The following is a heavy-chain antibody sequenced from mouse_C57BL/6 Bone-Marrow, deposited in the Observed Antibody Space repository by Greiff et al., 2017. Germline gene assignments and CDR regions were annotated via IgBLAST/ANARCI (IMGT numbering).Heavy chain of an antibody. CDR3: ARDRGFYYAMDY. Sequence: EVQRVESGGGLVKPGGSLKLSCAASGFTFSSYAMSWVRQTPEKRLEWVATISDGGSYTYYPDNVQGRFTISRDNAKNNLYLQMSHLKSEDTAMYYCARDRGFYYAMDYWGQGTSVTVSS. CDR1: GFTFSSYA. J-gene: IGHJ4*01. CDR2: ISDGGSYT. V-gene: IGHV5-4*01.